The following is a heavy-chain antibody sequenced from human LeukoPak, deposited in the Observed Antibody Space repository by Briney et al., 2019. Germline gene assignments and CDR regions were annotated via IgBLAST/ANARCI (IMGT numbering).Heavy chain of an antibody. Sequence: ASVKVSCKASGYTFTSYDINWVRQAPGQGLEWMGWINPNSGGTNYAQKFQGRVTMTRDTSISTAYMELSRLISDDTAVYHCARAHCSSTNCYQFDYWGQGTLVTVSS. CDR2: INPNSGGT. J-gene: IGHJ4*02. V-gene: IGHV1-2*02. D-gene: IGHD2-2*01. CDR3: ARAHCSSTNCYQFDY. CDR1: GYTFTSYD.